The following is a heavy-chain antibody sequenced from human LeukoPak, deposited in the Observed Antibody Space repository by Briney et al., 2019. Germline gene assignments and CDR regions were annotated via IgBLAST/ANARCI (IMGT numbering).Heavy chain of an antibody. J-gene: IGHJ4*02. V-gene: IGHV3-9*03. CDR1: GFTFDDYA. CDR2: ISWNSGSI. D-gene: IGHD4-11*01. CDR3: AKANKYSNYAPFDY. Sequence: GRSLRPSCAASGFTFDDYAMHWVRQAPGKGLEWVSGISWNSGSIGYADSVKGRFTISRDNAKNSLYLQMNSLRAEDMALYYCAKANKYSNYAPFDYWGQGTLVTVSS.